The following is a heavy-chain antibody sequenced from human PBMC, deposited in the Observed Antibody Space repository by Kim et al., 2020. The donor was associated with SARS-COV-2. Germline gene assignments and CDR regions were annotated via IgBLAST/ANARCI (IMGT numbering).Heavy chain of an antibody. J-gene: IGHJ3*02. CDR1: GGTFSSYA. D-gene: IGHD3-10*01. Sequence: SVKVSCKASGGTFSSYAISWVRQAPGQGLEWMGGIIPIFGTANYAQKFQGRVTITADESTSTAYMELSSLRSEDTAVYYCAREYGLEVLRGGPPSPYDAFDIWGQGTMVTVSS. CDR3: AREYGLEVLRGGPPSPYDAFDI. CDR2: IIPIFGTA. V-gene: IGHV1-69*13.